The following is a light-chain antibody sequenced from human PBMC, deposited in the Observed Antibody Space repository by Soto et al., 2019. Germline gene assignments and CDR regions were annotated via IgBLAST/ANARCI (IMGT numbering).Light chain of an antibody. CDR3: QLRSHLPPLYT. CDR2: DAS. J-gene: IGKJ2*01. CDR1: QSVSSY. Sequence: EIVLTQSPATLSLSPGERATLSCRASQSVSSYLAWYQQKPGQAPRLLIYDASNRATGIPARFSGSGSETDLTLTISSLEPEDFAVYYGQLRSHLPPLYTLGQGNKLEIK. V-gene: IGKV3-11*01.